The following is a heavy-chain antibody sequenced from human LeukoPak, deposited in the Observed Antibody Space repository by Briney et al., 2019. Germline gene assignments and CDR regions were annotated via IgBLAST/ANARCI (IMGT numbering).Heavy chain of an antibody. V-gene: IGHV4-59*01. CDR2: IYYSGST. CDR3: ARTNAFDI. J-gene: IGHJ3*02. Sequence: SETLSLTCTVSGGSISPYHWSWIRQPPGKGLEWVGYIYYSGSTNYNPSLKSRVTISVDTSKNQFSLRLSSVTAADTAVYYCARTNAFDIWGQGTMVTVSS. CDR1: GGSISPYH.